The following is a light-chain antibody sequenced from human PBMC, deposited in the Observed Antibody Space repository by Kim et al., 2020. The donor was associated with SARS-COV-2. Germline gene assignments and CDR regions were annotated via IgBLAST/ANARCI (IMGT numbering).Light chain of an antibody. CDR3: QQRSNWLRT. CDR1: QSVSSY. J-gene: IGKJ1*01. Sequence: EIVLTQSPATLSLSPGERATLSCRASQSVSSYLAWYQQKPGQAPRLLIYDASNRATGIPARFSGSGSGTDFTLTISSLEPEDFAVYYCQQRSNWLRTFGQGTKVDIK. CDR2: DAS. V-gene: IGKV3-11*01.